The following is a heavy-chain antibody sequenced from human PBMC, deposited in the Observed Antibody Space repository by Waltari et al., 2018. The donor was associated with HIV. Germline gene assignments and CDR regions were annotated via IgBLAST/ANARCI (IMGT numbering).Heavy chain of an antibody. D-gene: IGHD3-22*01. V-gene: IGHV4-38-2*02. Sequence: YWGWIRQPPGKGLEWIGSIYHSGSAYYKSSLKSRVTISVDTSKNQFSLKLSSATAADTAVYYCARDRYDSSGYLATYNNYYGVDVWGQGTTVTVSS. CDR3: ARDRYDSSGYLATYNNYYGVDV. CDR1: Y. J-gene: IGHJ6*02. CDR2: IYHSGSA.